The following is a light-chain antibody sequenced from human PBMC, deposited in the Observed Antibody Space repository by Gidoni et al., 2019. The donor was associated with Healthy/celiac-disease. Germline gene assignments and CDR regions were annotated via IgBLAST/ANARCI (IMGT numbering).Light chain of an antibody. V-gene: IGKV3-20*01. CDR1: RVRSSN. J-gene: IGKJ1*01. CDR3: QQYDNWPMP. CDR2: GAS. Sequence: TPSVARGRSATPAWEGSRVRSSNLAWYQEKPGQAPRLLIYGASSRATGIPDRVSGSGSGTDFTLTISSLEPEEFAVYYCQQYDNWPMPFGQGTRLEIK.